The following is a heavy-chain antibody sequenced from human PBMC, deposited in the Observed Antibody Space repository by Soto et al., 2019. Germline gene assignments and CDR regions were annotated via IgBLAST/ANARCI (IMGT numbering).Heavy chain of an antibody. V-gene: IGHV1-69*12. CDR2: IIPIFGTA. D-gene: IGHD4-17*01. J-gene: IGHJ6*02. CDR3: ARIPSVTRNYYYYYGMDV. CDR1: GGTFSSYA. Sequence: QVQLVQSGAEVKKPGSSVKVSCKASGGTFSSYAISWVRQAPGQGLEWMGGIIPIFGTANYAQKFQGRVTITADESTSTAYMELSSLRSEDTAVYYCARIPSVTRNYYYYYGMDVWGQGTTVTVSS.